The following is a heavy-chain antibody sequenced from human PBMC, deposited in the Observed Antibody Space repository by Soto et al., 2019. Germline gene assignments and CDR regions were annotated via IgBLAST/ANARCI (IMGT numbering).Heavy chain of an antibody. CDR3: AKDGSGYDYDAFDM. CDR1: GFTFSSYA. V-gene: IGHV3-23*01. D-gene: IGHD5-12*01. Sequence: GGSLRLSCAASGFTFSSYAMSWVRQAPGKGLEWVSVISGSGGNTYYADSVKGRFTISRHNSKNTLYLQMNSLRAEDTALYYCAKDGSGYDYDAFDMWGQGTMVT. J-gene: IGHJ3*02. CDR2: ISGSGGNT.